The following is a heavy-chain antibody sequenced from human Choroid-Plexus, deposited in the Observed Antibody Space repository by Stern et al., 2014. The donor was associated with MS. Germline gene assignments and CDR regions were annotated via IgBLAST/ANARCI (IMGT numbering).Heavy chain of an antibody. CDR1: GFSFSSFG. D-gene: IGHD2/OR15-2a*01. Sequence: VQLVQSGGGVVQPGRPLRLSCAASGFSFSSFGMHWVRPAQGKGMEWGALRSYDGSKDYAGSVKGRFAISRDNSKNTLYLQMNSLRAEDTAVYYCAKDRQYLTFFFDFWGQGSLVTVSS. CDR2: RSYDGSK. J-gene: IGHJ4*02. CDR3: AKDRQYLTFFFDF. V-gene: IGHV3-30*18.